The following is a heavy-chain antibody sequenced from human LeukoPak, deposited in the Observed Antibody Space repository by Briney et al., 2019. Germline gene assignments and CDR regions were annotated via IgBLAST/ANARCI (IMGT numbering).Heavy chain of an antibody. CDR2: ISYDGSNK. D-gene: IGHD1-14*01. CDR3: ARDPQPPEPDVSFPYYYYGMDV. J-gene: IGHJ6*02. V-gene: IGHV3-30*03. Sequence: GGSLRLSCAASGFTFSSYSMNWVRQAPGKGLEWVAVISYDGSNKYYADSVKGRFTISRDNSKNTLYLQMNSLRAEDTAVYYCARDPQPPEPDVSFPYYYYGMDVWGQGTTVTVSS. CDR1: GFTFSSYS.